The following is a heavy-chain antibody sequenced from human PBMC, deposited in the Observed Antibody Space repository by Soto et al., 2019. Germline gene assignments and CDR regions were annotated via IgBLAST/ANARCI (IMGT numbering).Heavy chain of an antibody. J-gene: IGHJ6*02. D-gene: IGHD3-10*01. CDR1: GFTFSSYS. Sequence: GGSLRLSCAASGFTFSSYSMNWVRQAPGKGLEWVSYISSSTSTIYYADSVKGRFTISGDNAKNSLYLQMNSLRDEDTAVYYCARLWFGRHSYYYYGMDVWGQGTTVTVSS. CDR3: ARLWFGRHSYYYYGMDV. CDR2: ISSSTSTI. V-gene: IGHV3-48*02.